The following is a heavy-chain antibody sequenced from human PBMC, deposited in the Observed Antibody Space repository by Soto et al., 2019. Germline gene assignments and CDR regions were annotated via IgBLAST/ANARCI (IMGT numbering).Heavy chain of an antibody. Sequence: SGGSLRLSCAASGFTFDDYAMHWVRQAPGKGLEWVSGISWNSGSIGYADSVKGRFTISRDNAKNSLYLQMNSLRAEDTALYYCAKDIKYSYGPPTLFDYWGQGTLVTVSS. J-gene: IGHJ4*02. CDR3: AKDIKYSYGPPTLFDY. CDR2: ISWNSGSI. V-gene: IGHV3-9*01. CDR1: GFTFDDYA. D-gene: IGHD5-18*01.